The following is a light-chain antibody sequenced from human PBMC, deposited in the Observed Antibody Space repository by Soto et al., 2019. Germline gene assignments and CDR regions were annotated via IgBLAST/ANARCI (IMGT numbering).Light chain of an antibody. CDR2: WAS. J-gene: IGKJ1*01. CDR3: QQYYEIPRT. V-gene: IGKV4-1*01. CDR1: QSVLHSSNNKNY. Sequence: DIVMTQSPDSLAVSLGERATINCKSSQSVLHSSNNKNYLAWYQQRPGQPPKLLIYWASNREYGVSERFSGSGSETDFTLTISRLQAEDVAVYYCQQYYEIPRTFGQGTKVEIK.